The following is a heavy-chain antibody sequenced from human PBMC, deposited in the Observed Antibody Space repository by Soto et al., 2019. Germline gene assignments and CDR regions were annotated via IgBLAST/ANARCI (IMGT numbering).Heavy chain of an antibody. V-gene: IGHV4-34*01. CDR3: ARRRVMTLWFDP. D-gene: IGHD2-21*02. J-gene: IGHJ5*02. CDR1: GGSFRGYS. Sequence: SETLSLTCAVYGGSFRGYSWTWIRQPPGKGLEWVGEINHTGSTNYNPSLKSRVTISVDTSKNQFSLKVNSVTAADTAVYYCARRRVMTLWFDPWGQGTLVTVSS. CDR2: INHTGST.